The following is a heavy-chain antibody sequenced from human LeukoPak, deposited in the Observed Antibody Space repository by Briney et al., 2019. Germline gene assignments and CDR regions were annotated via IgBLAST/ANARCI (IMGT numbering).Heavy chain of an antibody. CDR1: GGSFSGYY. D-gene: IGHD3-10*01. J-gene: IGHJ6*03. CDR2: INHSGST. V-gene: IGHV4-34*01. Sequence: SETLSLTCAVYGGSFSGYYWSWIRQPPGKGLEWIGEINHSGSTNYNPSLKSRVTISVDTSKNQFSLKLSSVTAADTAVYYCARGREAWFYYYYYYMDVWGKGTTVTVSS. CDR3: ARGREAWFYYYYYYMDV.